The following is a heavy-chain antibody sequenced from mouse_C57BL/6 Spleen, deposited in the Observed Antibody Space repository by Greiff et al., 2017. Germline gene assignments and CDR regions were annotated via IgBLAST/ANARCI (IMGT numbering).Heavy chain of an antibody. CDR2: ISSGGSYT. CDR1: GFTFSSYG. CDR3: ARPGRSSYFDY. Sequence: EVKLVESGGDLVKPGGSLKLSCAASGFTFSSYGMSWVRQTPDKRLEWVATISSGGSYTYYPDSVKGRFTISRDNAKNTLYLQMSSLKSEDTAMYYCARPGRSSYFDYWGQGTTLTVSS. V-gene: IGHV5-6*01. J-gene: IGHJ2*01. D-gene: IGHD1-1*01.